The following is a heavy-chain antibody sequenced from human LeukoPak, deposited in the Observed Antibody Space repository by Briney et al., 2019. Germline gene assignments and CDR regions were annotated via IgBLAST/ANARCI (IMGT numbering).Heavy chain of an antibody. CDR1: GFTVSSNY. J-gene: IGHJ4*02. Sequence: PGGSLRLSCAASGFTVSSNYMSWVRQAPGKGLEWVSVIYSGGSTYYADSVKGRFTISRDNSKNTLYLQMNSLRAEDTAVYYCAKSSDRAAAGTDYWGQGTLVTVSS. CDR2: IYSGGST. V-gene: IGHV3-66*02. D-gene: IGHD6-13*01. CDR3: AKSSDRAAAGTDY.